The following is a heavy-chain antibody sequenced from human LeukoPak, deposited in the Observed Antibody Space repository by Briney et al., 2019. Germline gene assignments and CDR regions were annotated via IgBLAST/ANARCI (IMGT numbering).Heavy chain of an antibody. CDR1: GFTFSSYA. CDR3: AKGFDFWSGPTSYFDY. J-gene: IGHJ4*02. V-gene: IGHV3-23*01. D-gene: IGHD3-3*01. CDR2: ISGSGGST. Sequence: GGSLRLSCAASGFTFSSYAMSWVRQAPGKGLEWVSAISGSGGSTYYADSVKGRFTISRDNSKNTLYLQMNSLRAEDTAVYYCAKGFDFWSGPTSYFDYWSQGTLVTVSS.